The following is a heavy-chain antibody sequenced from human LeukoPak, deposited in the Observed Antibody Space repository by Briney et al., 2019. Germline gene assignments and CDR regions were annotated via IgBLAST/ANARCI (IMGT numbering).Heavy chain of an antibody. Sequence: PSETLSLTCTVSGGSLNSYYWSWIRQPPGKGLEWIGYVFYSGSTNYNPSLKSRVTISVDTSKNQFSLKLSSVTAADTAVYYCARHKIAAAGTVQYFDYWGQGTLVTVSS. V-gene: IGHV4-59*08. CDR3: ARHKIAAAGTVQYFDY. J-gene: IGHJ4*02. CDR1: GGSLNSYY. D-gene: IGHD6-13*01. CDR2: VFYSGST.